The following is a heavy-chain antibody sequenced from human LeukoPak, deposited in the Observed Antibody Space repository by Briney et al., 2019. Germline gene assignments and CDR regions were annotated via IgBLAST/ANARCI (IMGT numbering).Heavy chain of an antibody. CDR1: GFTFSSYS. CDR2: ISSSSRFI. V-gene: IGHV3-21*01. D-gene: IGHD2-15*01. CDR3: ARAVYCSGGGCFWYFDL. J-gene: IGHJ2*01. Sequence: PGGSLRLSCAASGFTFSSYSMNWVRQAPGKGLEWVSLISSSSRFIYYGDSVKGRFTISRDSAKKSLYLQMNSLRAEDTAVYYCARAVYCSGGGCFWYFDLWGRGTLVTVSS.